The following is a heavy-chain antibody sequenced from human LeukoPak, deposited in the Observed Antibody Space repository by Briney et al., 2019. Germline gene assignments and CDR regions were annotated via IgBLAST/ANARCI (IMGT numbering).Heavy chain of an antibody. J-gene: IGHJ4*02. V-gene: IGHV1-2*02. CDR2: INPYSGAI. D-gene: IGHD2-2*01. CDR3: ARDPKSQLLLDY. Sequence: ASVKVSCKASGYTFTAHNFHWVRQAPGQGLEWMGWINPYSGAINYAQKFQGRVTLTRDTSISTAYMELSRLTSGDTAVYYCARDPKSQLLLDYWGQGTLVTVSS. CDR1: GYTFTAHN.